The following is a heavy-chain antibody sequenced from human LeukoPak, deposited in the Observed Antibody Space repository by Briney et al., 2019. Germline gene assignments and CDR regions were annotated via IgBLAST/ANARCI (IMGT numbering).Heavy chain of an antibody. D-gene: IGHD3-10*01. J-gene: IGHJ6*03. CDR3: ARAVGAGSFQTYYYYMDV. CDR2: INHSGST. V-gene: IGHV4-34*01. CDR1: GGSFSGYY. Sequence: SETLSLTCAVYGGSFSGYYWSWIRQPPGKGLEWIREINHSGSTNYNPSPKRRLTTSVDTTNNQFSLKLSSVTAADTAVYDYARAVGAGSFQTYYYYMDVWGKGNTVTISS.